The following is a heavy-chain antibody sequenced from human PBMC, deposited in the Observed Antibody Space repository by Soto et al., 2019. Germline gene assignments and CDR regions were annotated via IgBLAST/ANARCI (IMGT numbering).Heavy chain of an antibody. J-gene: IGHJ4*02. CDR3: ARVSSGWWYFDY. CDR1: GDTISSTRW. V-gene: IGHV4-4*02. D-gene: IGHD6-19*01. CDR2: IYHLGRT. Sequence: SETLSLTCTVSGDTISSTRWWSWVRLSPGKGLEWIGEIYHLGRTNYNPSLKSRVTLSIDKSNNQFSLTLTSVTAADTAVYFCARVSSGWWYFDYWGQGTLVT.